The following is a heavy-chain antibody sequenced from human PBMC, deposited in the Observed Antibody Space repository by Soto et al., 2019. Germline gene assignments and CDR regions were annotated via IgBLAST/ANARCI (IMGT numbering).Heavy chain of an antibody. CDR3: AQVRENTFGGVIPYGMDV. D-gene: IGHD3-16*02. Sequence: HPGGSLRLSCAASGFTFSSYGMHWVRQAPGKGLEWVGVISYDGSNKYYADSVKGRFTISRDNSKNTLYLQMNSLRAEDTAVYYCAQVRENTFGGVIPYGMDVWGQGTTVTVYS. V-gene: IGHV3-30*18. CDR2: ISYDGSNK. J-gene: IGHJ6*02. CDR1: GFTFSSYG.